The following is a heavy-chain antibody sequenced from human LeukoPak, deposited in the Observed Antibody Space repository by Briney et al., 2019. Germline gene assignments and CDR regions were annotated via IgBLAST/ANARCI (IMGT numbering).Heavy chain of an antibody. D-gene: IGHD1-26*01. CDR1: GYTFTSYG. V-gene: IGHV1-18*01. Sequence: ASVKVSFTASGYTFTSYGISGVRQAPGQGVEWMGWISAYNGNTNYAQKLQGRVTMTTDTSTSTAYMELRSLRSDDTAVYYCARDGFLLGADKTTDLGATGRWNAFDIWGQGTMVTVSS. CDR2: ISAYNGNT. CDR3: ARDGFLLGADKTTDLGATGRWNAFDI. J-gene: IGHJ3*02.